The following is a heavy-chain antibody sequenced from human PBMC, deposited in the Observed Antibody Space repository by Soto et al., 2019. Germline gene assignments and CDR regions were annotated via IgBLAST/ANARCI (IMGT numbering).Heavy chain of an antibody. D-gene: IGHD1-26*01. Sequence: NPSETLSLTCSVSGGSISSYYWSWIRQPPGKGLEWIGYIYYGGNNRYNPSLKSRVTISEDTSKNQFSLKLRSVTAADTAVYYCARKVWFSEPSNSFDPWGQGTLVTVSS. V-gene: IGHV4-59*01. CDR2: IYYGGNN. CDR3: ARKVWFSEPSNSFDP. J-gene: IGHJ5*02. CDR1: GGSISSYY.